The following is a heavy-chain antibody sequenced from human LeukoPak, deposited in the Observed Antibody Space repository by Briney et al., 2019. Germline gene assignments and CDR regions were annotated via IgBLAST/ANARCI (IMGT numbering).Heavy chain of an antibody. CDR2: IYSGGST. Sequence: PGGSLRLSCAASGFAVSCNYMSWVRQAPGKGLEWVSVIYSGGSTYYADSVKGRFTISRDNSKNTLYLQMNSLRAEDTAVYYCARDDPYYYDSSGYYEDAFDIWGQGTMVTVSS. CDR3: ARDDPYYYDSSGYYEDAFDI. V-gene: IGHV3-66*01. CDR1: GFAVSCNY. D-gene: IGHD3-22*01. J-gene: IGHJ3*02.